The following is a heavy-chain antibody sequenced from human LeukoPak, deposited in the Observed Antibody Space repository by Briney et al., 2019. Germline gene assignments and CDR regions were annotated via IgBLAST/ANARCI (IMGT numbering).Heavy chain of an antibody. Sequence: ASVKVSCKASGGIFSSNAINWVRQATGQGLEWMGWMNPNSGNTGYAQKLQGRVTMTRNTSISTAYMELSSLRSEDTAVYYCARSITMVGGIDYWGQGTLVTVSS. CDR1: GGIFSSNA. D-gene: IGHD3-10*01. J-gene: IGHJ4*02. CDR3: ARSITMVGGIDY. V-gene: IGHV1-8*01. CDR2: MNPNSGNT.